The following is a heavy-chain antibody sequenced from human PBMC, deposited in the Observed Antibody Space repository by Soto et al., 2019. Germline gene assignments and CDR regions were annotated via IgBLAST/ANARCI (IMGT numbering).Heavy chain of an antibody. D-gene: IGHD3-22*01. CDR3: ARRGLNYYDSSGPIYYYYGMDV. J-gene: IGHJ6*02. CDR2: IIPIFGTA. CDR1: GGTFSSYA. V-gene: IGHV1-69*13. Sequence: SVKVSCKASGGTFSSYAISWVRQAPGQGLEWMGGIIPIFGTANYAQKFQGRVTITADESTSTAYMELSSLRSEDTAVYYCARRGLNYYDSSGPIYYYYGMDVWGQGTTVT.